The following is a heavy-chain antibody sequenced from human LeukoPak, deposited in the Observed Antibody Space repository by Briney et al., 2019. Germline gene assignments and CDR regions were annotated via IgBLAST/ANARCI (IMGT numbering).Heavy chain of an antibody. V-gene: IGHV4-59*01. CDR3: ARDSGDYSGAFDI. J-gene: IGHJ3*02. CDR1: GGSISSYY. Sequence: TSETLSLTCTVSGGSISSYYWNWIRQSPGKGLEWIGYISYSGTTNYNPSLKSRLTISVDMSKNQFSLKLSSVSAADTALYYCARDSGDYSGAFDIWGQGTMVTVSS. CDR2: ISYSGTT. D-gene: IGHD4-17*01.